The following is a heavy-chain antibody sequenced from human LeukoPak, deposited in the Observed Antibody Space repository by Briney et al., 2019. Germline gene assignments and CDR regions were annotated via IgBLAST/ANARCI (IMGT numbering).Heavy chain of an antibody. CDR3: ARSPNRYYDIWTGYYNIWFDP. J-gene: IGHJ5*02. V-gene: IGHV1-8*01. CDR2: MNPDTGNT. CDR1: GYTFTNYD. D-gene: IGHD3-9*01. Sequence: ASVKVSCKAPGYTFTNYDINWVRQATGQGLEWLGWMNPDTGNTGSAQKFQGRVTMTRNTSISTAYMELSSLRSDDTAVYYCARSPNRYYDIWTGYYNIWFDPWGQGTLVTVSS.